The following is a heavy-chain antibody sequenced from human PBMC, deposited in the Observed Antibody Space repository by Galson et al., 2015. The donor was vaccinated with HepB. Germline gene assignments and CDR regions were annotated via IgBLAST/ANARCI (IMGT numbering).Heavy chain of an antibody. CDR2: IWNDGSQK. V-gene: IGHV3-33*08. D-gene: IGHD1-26*01. Sequence: SLRLSCAASGFIFSSNGMQWVRQAPGKGLEWVAVIWNDGSQKYYADSVKGRFTISRDNAKNSLYLQMNSLRAEDTAVYYCARGGIKGNAFDIWGQGTMVTFSS. J-gene: IGHJ3*02. CDR1: GFIFSSNG. CDR3: ARGGIKGNAFDI.